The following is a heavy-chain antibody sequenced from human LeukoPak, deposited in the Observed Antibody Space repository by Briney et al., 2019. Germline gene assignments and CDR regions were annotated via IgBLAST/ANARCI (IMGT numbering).Heavy chain of an antibody. CDR1: GGSISSSSYH. J-gene: IGHJ4*02. D-gene: IGHD3-22*01. V-gene: IGHV4-39*07. CDR2: IYYSGST. CDR3: ARATILVSSGYPLDY. Sequence: PSETLSLTCSVSGGSISSSSYHWDWIRQPPGKGLEWIGNIYYSGSTFYNPSLKSRVTISIDSSKSQFSLRLRPVTAADTAFYYCARATILVSSGYPLDYWAQGTLVTASS.